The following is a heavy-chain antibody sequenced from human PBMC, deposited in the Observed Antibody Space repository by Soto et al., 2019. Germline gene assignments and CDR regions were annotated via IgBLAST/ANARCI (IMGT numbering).Heavy chain of an antibody. D-gene: IGHD6-19*01. J-gene: IGHJ4*02. CDR1: GFTFSTFV. CDR3: ARDPAFGSGWYNSISYFDS. Sequence: GGSLRLSCAASGFTFSTFVMNWVRQAPGKGLEWVSCISGSGDATYYADSVRGRFTISRDNSNNTLHLEMNSLRAEDTAVYFCARDPAFGSGWYNSISYFDSWGQGVLVTVSS. V-gene: IGHV3-23*01. CDR2: ISGSGDAT.